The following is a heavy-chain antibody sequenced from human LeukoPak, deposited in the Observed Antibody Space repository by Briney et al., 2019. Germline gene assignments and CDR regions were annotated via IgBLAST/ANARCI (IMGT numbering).Heavy chain of an antibody. CDR3: ARDGLHTAHFDY. CDR2: VSGSSNI. V-gene: IGHV3-48*02. D-gene: IGHD5-18*01. Sequence: GGSLRLSCAASGFTFSSYTMNWVRQAPGEGLEWVSTVSGSSNIHYSDSVRGRFTISRDNARNSLYLQMNSLRDEDTAVYYCARDGLHTAHFDYWGPGNLVTVSS. CDR1: GFTFSSYT. J-gene: IGHJ4*02.